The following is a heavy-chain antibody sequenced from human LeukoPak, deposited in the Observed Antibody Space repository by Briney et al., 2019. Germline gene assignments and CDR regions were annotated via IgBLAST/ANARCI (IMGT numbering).Heavy chain of an antibody. Sequence: GGSLRLSCAASGLTFSSCEMNWVRQAPGKGLEWVSSISSSSSYIYYADSVKGRFTISRDNAKNSLYLQMNSLRAEDTAVYYCARGQWLVNRADYFDYWGQGTLVTVSS. J-gene: IGHJ4*02. CDR3: ARGQWLVNRADYFDY. CDR1: GLTFSSCE. V-gene: IGHV3-21*01. CDR2: ISSSSSYI. D-gene: IGHD6-19*01.